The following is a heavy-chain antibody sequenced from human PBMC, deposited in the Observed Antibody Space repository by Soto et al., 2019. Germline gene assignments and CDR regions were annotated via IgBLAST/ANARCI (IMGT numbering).Heavy chain of an antibody. V-gene: IGHV3-48*01. CDR2: ISSSSNTI. Sequence: EVQVVESGGGLVQPGGSLRLSCAVSGFTFSSYSMNWVRQAPGKGLEWVSYISSSSNTIYYADSVMGRFTISRDNAKNSLYLQMNSLRAEDTAIYYCARGGGRDAFDIWGQGTMVTVSS. CDR3: ARGGGRDAFDI. J-gene: IGHJ3*02. D-gene: IGHD3-16*01. CDR1: GFTFSSYS.